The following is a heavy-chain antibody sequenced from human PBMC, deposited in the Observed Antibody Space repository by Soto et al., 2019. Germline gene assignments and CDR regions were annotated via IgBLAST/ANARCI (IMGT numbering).Heavy chain of an antibody. CDR2: INAGNGNT. V-gene: IGHV1-3*01. CDR3: ASRHCSGGSCYNPGFDS. J-gene: IGHJ4*02. CDR1: GYTFTSYA. D-gene: IGHD2-15*01. Sequence: ASVKVSCKASGYTFTSYAMHWVRQAPGQRLEWMGWINAGNGNTKYSQKFQGRVTITRDTSASTAYMELSSLRSEDTAVYYCASRHCSGGSCYNPGFDSWGQGALATV.